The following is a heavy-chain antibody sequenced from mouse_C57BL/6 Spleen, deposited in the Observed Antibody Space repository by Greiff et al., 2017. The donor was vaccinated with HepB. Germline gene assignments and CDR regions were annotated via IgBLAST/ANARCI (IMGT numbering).Heavy chain of an antibody. CDR3: ARKELMDY. CDR2: IDPSDSYT. CDR1: GYTFTSYW. J-gene: IGHJ4*01. Sequence: VQLQQPGAELVKPGASVKLSCKASGYTFTSYWMQWVKQRPGQGLEWIGEIDPSDSYTNYNQKFKGKATLTVDTSSSTAYMQLSSLTSEDSAVYYCARKELMDYWGQGTSVTVSS. V-gene: IGHV1-50*01.